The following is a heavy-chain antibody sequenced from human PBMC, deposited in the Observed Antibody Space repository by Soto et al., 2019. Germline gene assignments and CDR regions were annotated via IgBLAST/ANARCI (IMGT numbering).Heavy chain of an antibody. Sequence: PSETLSLTCTVSGGSISSGGYYWSWIRQHPGKGLEWIGYIYYSGSTYYNPSLKSRVTISVDASKNQFSLKLSSVTAADTAVYYCARATVNPLIDYWGQGTLVTVSS. J-gene: IGHJ4*02. V-gene: IGHV4-31*03. CDR2: IYYSGST. CDR1: GGSISSGGYY. D-gene: IGHD4-17*01. CDR3: ARATVNPLIDY.